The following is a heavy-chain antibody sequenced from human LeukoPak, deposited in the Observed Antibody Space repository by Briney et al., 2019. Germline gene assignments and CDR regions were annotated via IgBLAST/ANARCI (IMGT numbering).Heavy chain of an antibody. V-gene: IGHV1-69*01. Sequence: SVKVSCKASGGTFSSYAISWVRQAPGQGLEWMGGIIPIFGTANYAQKFQGRVTITADESTSTAYVELSSLRSEDTAVYYCASHSPPDENMGYGDAGYWGQGTLVTVSS. D-gene: IGHD4-17*01. CDR1: GGTFSSYA. CDR2: IIPIFGTA. J-gene: IGHJ4*02. CDR3: ASHSPPDENMGYGDAGY.